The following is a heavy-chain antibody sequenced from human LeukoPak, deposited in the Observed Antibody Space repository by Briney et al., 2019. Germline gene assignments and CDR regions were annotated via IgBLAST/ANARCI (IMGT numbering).Heavy chain of an antibody. V-gene: IGHV1-69*04. CDR3: ARDAALTVTMAYY. D-gene: IGHD4-11*01. CDR2: IIPILGIA. CDR1: GGTFSSYA. Sequence: SVKVSCKASGGTFSSYAISWVRQAPGQGLEWMGRIIPILGIANYAQKFQGRVTITADKSTSTAYMELSSLRSEDTAVYYCARDAALTVTMAYYWGQGTLVTVSS. J-gene: IGHJ4*02.